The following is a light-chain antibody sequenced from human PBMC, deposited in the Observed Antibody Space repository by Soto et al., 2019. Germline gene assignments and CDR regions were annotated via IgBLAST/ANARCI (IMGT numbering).Light chain of an antibody. Sequence: EIQMTQSRSALSASVGGTVTITCRASQRISGWLAWHQQKPGKAPKLLIYDDSSLESGVPQRFSGSGSGTEFTLPISSLHTDDFSTYSCHQYHSYWTFAQRTKVDIK. CDR1: QRISGW. CDR3: HQYHSYWT. V-gene: IGKV1-5*01. J-gene: IGKJ1*01. CDR2: DDS.